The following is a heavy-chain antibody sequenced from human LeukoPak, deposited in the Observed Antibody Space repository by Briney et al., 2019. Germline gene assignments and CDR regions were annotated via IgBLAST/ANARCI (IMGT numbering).Heavy chain of an antibody. J-gene: IGHJ4*02. Sequence: GGSLRLSCAASGFTFSDYYMSWIRQAPGKGLEWVSAIDGSGVTTYYADSVKGRFTISRDNSKNTLYLQMNSLRAEDTAIYYCAKDPLVRGMTYDDWGQGALVTVSS. CDR3: AKDPLVRGMTYDD. V-gene: IGHV3-23*01. D-gene: IGHD3-10*01. CDR1: GFTFSDYY. CDR2: IDGSGVTT.